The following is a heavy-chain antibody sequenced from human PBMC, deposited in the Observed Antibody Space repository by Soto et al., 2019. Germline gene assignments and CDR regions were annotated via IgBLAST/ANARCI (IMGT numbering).Heavy chain of an antibody. J-gene: IGHJ5*02. D-gene: IGHD1-26*01. CDR2: ISGSGSST. CDR1: GFTIRGYA. CDR3: AKDRAIVGALDP. Sequence: GGSLRLSCAASGFTIRGYAMSWVRQAPGKGLEWVSAISGSGSSTYYGDSVKGRFTISRGNSKTTLYLQMNSLRAEDTAVYYCAKDRAIVGALDPWGKGTLVTVSS. V-gene: IGHV3-23*01.